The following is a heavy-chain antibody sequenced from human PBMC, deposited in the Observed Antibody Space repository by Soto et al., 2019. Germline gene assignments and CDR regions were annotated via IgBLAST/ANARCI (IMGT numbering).Heavy chain of an antibody. V-gene: IGHV2-70*04. D-gene: IGHD5-12*01. Sequence: SGPTLVNPTQTLTLTCTFSGFSLSTSGMRVSWIRQPSGKALEWLARIDCNDDKFYSTSLMTRLTITKKNYKNQVVLTITNMDPVDTATIYCARTQVPQMATDAFDIWGQGTMVTVSS. CDR2: IDCNDDK. CDR1: GFSLSTSGMR. J-gene: IGHJ3*02. CDR3: ARTQVPQMATDAFDI.